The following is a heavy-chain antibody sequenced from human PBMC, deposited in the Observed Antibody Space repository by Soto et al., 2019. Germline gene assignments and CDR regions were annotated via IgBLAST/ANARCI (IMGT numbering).Heavy chain of an antibody. D-gene: IGHD3-10*01. Sequence: QVQLQESGPGLVKPSETLSLTCTVSGGSISSYYWSWVRQPPGKGLECIGYIYYSGSTNYHPSLKSRVTMAVDTSKNQFSLKLNSVTAADTAVYYCARRPGFGHAFDVWGQGTMFTVSS. CDR2: IYYSGST. CDR3: ARRPGFGHAFDV. J-gene: IGHJ3*01. CDR1: GGSISSYY. V-gene: IGHV4-59*08.